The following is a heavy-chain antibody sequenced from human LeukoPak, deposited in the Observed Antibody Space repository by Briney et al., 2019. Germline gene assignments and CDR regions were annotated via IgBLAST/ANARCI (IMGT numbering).Heavy chain of an antibody. CDR3: ARHRYVDRLSPFGF. Sequence: SETLPLTCTVSGGSISSSSYFWGWIRQPPGKGLEWIGTFYYSGSTYYNPSLKSRVTLSVDTSNNQFSLKLSSVTAADTAVYYCARHRYVDRLSPFGFWGQGTLVTVSS. J-gene: IGHJ4*02. D-gene: IGHD3-9*01. CDR1: GGSISSSSYF. V-gene: IGHV4-39*01. CDR2: FYYSGST.